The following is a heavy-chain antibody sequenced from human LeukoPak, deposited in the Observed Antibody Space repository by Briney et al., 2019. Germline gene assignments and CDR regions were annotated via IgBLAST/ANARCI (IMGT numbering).Heavy chain of an antibody. CDR2: INPSGDST. D-gene: IGHD2-2*01. J-gene: IGHJ4*02. V-gene: IGHV1-46*01. CDR1: GYTFTSYY. CDR3: ARDRTLGAPYHFDY. Sequence: GASVKVSCKASGYTFTSYYIHWMRQAPGQGLEWMGIINPSGDSTSYAQKFQGRVTMTRDTSTSTVYMELSSLRSEDTAVYYCARDRTLGAPYHFDYWGQGTLATVSS.